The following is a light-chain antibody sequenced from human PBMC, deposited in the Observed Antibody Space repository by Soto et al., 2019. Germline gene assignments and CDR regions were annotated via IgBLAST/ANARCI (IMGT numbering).Light chain of an antibody. V-gene: IGLV2-14*03. J-gene: IGLJ1*01. CDR2: DVT. CDR3: SSPRSSSFYV. Sequence: QSALTQPASVSGSPGQSITISCTGTSSDIGSYNYVSWYQQHPGQAPKLMIYDVTNRPSGGSNRFSGSKSGNTASLTVSGLQAEDEADYYCSSPRSSSFYVFGTGTKLTVL. CDR1: SSDIGSYNY.